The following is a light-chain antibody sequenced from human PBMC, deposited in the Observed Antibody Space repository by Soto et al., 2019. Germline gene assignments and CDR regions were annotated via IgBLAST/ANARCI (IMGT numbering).Light chain of an antibody. V-gene: IGLV2-14*01. CDR3: SSYTSSSTYV. CDR2: DVS. J-gene: IGLJ1*01. Sequence: QSVLTQPASVSGSPGQSITISCTGTSSDVGDYNYVSWYQQHPSKAPKLMIYDVSNRPSGVSNRFSGSKSGNTASLTISGLQAEDEADYYCSSYTSSSTYVFGTGTKLTVL. CDR1: SSDVGDYNY.